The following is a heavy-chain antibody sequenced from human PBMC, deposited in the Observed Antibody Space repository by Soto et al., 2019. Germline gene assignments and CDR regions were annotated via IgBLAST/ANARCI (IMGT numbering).Heavy chain of an antibody. V-gene: IGHV4-39*01. J-gene: IGHJ6*03. D-gene: IGHD4-4*01. CDR2: IYYSGST. Sequence: SETLSLTCTVSGGSISSSSYYWGWIRQPPGKGLEWIGSIYYSGSTYYNPSLKSRVTISVDTSKNQFSLKLSSVTAADTAVYYCARYSNYVGDYYYYYMDVWGKGTTVTVSS. CDR1: GGSISSSSYY. CDR3: ARYSNYVGDYYYYYMDV.